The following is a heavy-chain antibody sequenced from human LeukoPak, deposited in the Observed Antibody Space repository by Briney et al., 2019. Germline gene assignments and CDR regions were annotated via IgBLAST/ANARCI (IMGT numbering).Heavy chain of an antibody. J-gene: IGHJ6*02. V-gene: IGHV4-30-4*01. CDR1: GGSISSGDYY. CDR2: IYYSGST. Sequence: SQTLSLTCTVSGGSISSGDYYWSWIRQPPGKGLEWIGYIYYSGSTYYNPSLKSRVTISVDTSKNQFSLKLSSVTAADTAVYYCARGSLGYYGSGSMYGMDVWGQGTTVTVSS. CDR3: ARGSLGYYGSGSMYGMDV. D-gene: IGHD3-10*01.